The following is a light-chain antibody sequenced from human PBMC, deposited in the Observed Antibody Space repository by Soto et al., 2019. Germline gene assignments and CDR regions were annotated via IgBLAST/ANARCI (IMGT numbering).Light chain of an antibody. CDR2: DVS. V-gene: IGKV1-33*01. Sequence: ASHDITNYLNWYQQKPGKAPKLLIYDVSKLETGVPSKVSGSGSGTDFTSTISSLKSEDNATYFCQQYDELPITFGQGTRLEIK. CDR1: HDITNY. J-gene: IGKJ5*01. CDR3: QQYDELPIT.